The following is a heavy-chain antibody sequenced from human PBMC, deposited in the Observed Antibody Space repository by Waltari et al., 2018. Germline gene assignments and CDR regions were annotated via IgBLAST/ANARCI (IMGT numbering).Heavy chain of an antibody. CDR2: IHGSGRT. Sequence: QLQLQQPAPAPVKPSESLSLTGAVSGASMNRNYWWNWVRQPPGKGLEWIGQIHGSGRTNYNPSLESRVTVSIDTSNNQCSLKVSYATAADTAVYYCARDRGRGLYLDSWGQGTLVTVSP. J-gene: IGHJ4*02. V-gene: IGHV4-4*02. CDR1: GASMNRNYW. D-gene: IGHD2-15*01. CDR3: ARDRGRGLYLDS.